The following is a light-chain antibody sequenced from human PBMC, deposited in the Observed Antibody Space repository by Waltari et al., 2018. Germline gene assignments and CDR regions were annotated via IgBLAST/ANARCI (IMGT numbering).Light chain of an antibody. Sequence: DIVMTQSPDSLAVSLGERATINCKSSQSVLYSSNSPNDLAGYQQKPGQPPKLLIYWASTRESGVPDRFSGSESGTDFTLTISSLQAEDVAVYYCQQYYSTPWTFGQGTKVEIK. CDR2: WAS. V-gene: IGKV4-1*01. J-gene: IGKJ1*01. CDR3: QQYYSTPWT. CDR1: QSVLYSSNSPND.